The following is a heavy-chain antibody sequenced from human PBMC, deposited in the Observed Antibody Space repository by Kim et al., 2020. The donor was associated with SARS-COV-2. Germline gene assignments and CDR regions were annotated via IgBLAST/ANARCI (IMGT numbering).Heavy chain of an antibody. J-gene: IGHJ4*02. CDR1: GFTFSSYS. Sequence: GGSLRLSCAASGFTFSSYSMNWVRQAPGKGLEWVSPISSSSSYIYYADSVKGRFTISRDNAKNSLYLQMNSLRAEDTAVYYCASDTGYSSSWTAGGGYYFDYWGQGTLVTVSS. D-gene: IGHD6-13*01. CDR2: ISSSSSYI. CDR3: ASDTGYSSSWTAGGGYYFDY. V-gene: IGHV3-21*01.